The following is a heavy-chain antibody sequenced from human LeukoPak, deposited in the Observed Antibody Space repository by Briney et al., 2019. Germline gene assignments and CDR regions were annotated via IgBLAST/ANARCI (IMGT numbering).Heavy chain of an antibody. CDR3: ARELGRYYMDV. J-gene: IGHJ6*03. Sequence: PGGSLRLSCAASGLTFSSYWMSWVRQAPGKGLGGVANKNQDGSERYYLDSEKGRFTISRDNVKTSLYLQMNSLRAEDTAVYYSARELGRYYMDVWGKGTTVTVSS. V-gene: IGHV3-7*01. CDR2: KNQDGSER. CDR1: GLTFSSYW.